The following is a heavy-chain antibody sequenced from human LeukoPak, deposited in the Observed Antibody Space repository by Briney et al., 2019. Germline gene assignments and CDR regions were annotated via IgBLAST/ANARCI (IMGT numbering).Heavy chain of an antibody. CDR3: ARSYRGNYIDY. CDR2: INPSGGST. D-gene: IGHD3-10*01. Sequence: ASVKVSCKASGYTFTSYYMHLVRQAPGQGLEWMGIINPSGGSTSYAQKFQGRVTMTRDTSTSTVYMELSSLRSEDTAVYYCARSYRGNYIDYWGQGTLVTVSS. CDR1: GYTFTSYY. J-gene: IGHJ4*02. V-gene: IGHV1-46*01.